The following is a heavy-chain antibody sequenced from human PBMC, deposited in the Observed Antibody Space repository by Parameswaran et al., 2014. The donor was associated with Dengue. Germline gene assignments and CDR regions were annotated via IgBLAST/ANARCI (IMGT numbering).Heavy chain of an antibody. CDR1: VAPSAGVVTY. J-gene: IGHJ4*02. Sequence: LRLSCTVSVAPSAGVVTYWSWIRQHPGKGLEWIGYIYYSGSTDYNPSLKSRITISVDTSKKHFSLKVSSVTAADTAVYYCARTSPAGLGEKRVLIWFGELVYQGFDYWGQGTLVTVSS. D-gene: IGHD3-10*01. CDR2: IYYSGST. CDR3: ARTSPAGLGEKRVLIWFGELVYQGFDY. V-gene: IGHV4-31*03.